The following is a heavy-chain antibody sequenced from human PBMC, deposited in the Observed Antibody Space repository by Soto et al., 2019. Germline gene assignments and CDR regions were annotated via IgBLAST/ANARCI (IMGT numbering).Heavy chain of an antibody. CDR1: GFTVSNNY. J-gene: IGHJ4*02. CDR3: GSARGGGGY. CDR2: IYSGGYT. Sequence: EVQLVESGGGLIQPGGSLRLSCAVSGFTVSNNYMSWVRQAPGKGLEGVSVIYSGGYTAYGDSVKGRFTISRDNSKNTHFLQTTTREPRHPAVFFGGSARGGGGYWGQGTLVTVSS. D-gene: IGHD6-25*01. V-gene: IGHV3-53*01.